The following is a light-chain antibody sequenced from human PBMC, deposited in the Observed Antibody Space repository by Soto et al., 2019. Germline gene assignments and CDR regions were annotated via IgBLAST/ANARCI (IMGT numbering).Light chain of an antibody. J-gene: IGKJ1*01. CDR2: GAS. CDR1: QSVSSD. CDR3: QQYNDWPRT. V-gene: IGKV3-15*01. Sequence: EIVMTQSPATVSVSPGERASLSCRASQSVSSDLAWYQQKPGQAPRLLIYGASTRATGISARFSGSGSGTEFTLTISSLQSEDFAVYYCQQYNDWPRTFGQGTKVDSK.